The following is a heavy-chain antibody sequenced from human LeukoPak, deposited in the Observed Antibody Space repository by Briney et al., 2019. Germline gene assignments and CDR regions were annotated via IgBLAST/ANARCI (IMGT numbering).Heavy chain of an antibody. Sequence: SETLSLTCTVSSGSISSSSYYWGWIRQPPGKGLEWIGSIYYSGSTYYNPSLKSRVTISVDTSKNQFSLKLSSVTAADTAVYYCARDKTDIVVVPAAPYYFDYWGQGTLVTVSS. D-gene: IGHD2-2*01. J-gene: IGHJ4*02. CDR2: IYYSGST. CDR1: SGSISSSSYY. CDR3: ARDKTDIVVVPAAPYYFDY. V-gene: IGHV4-39*01.